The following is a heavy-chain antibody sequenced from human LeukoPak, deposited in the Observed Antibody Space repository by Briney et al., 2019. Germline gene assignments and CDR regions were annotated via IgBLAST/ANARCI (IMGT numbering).Heavy chain of an antibody. CDR1: GFIFSNYG. Sequence: GGSLRLSCEASGFIFSNYGMHWVRQAPGKGLEWLALIWYDGQTKFYAASVKGRFTISRDNSGNTLFLHMTSLRVEDTAVYYCAREWGRIAVAGGPGYWGQGALVTVSS. CDR2: IWYDGQTK. CDR3: AREWGRIAVAGGPGY. D-gene: IGHD6-19*01. J-gene: IGHJ4*02. V-gene: IGHV3-33*01.